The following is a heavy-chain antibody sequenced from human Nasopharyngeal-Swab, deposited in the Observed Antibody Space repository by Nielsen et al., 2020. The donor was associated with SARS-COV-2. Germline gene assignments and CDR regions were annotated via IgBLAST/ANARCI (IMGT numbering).Heavy chain of an antibody. CDR2: MWYAGSSE. V-gene: IGHV3-33*08. CDR3: ARESGVSSTSPFDC. D-gene: IGHD2-2*01. CDR1: GFSFSPYI. J-gene: IGHJ4*02. Sequence: GESLKISCAASGFSFSPYIMNWVRRAPGKGLEWVAVMWYAGSSERYADSVKGRFTISRDISKNTLYLQMNSLRAEDTAVYYCARESGVSSTSPFDCWGRGTLVTVSS.